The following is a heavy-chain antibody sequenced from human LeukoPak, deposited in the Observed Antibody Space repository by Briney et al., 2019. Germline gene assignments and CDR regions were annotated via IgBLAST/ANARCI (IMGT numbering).Heavy chain of an antibody. CDR1: GFTFSSYW. J-gene: IGHJ6*03. V-gene: IGHV3-7*03. CDR3: AKGHMGDGSGSYYSYYYYYYMDV. CDR2: IKQDGSEK. Sequence: PGGSLRLSCAASGFTFSSYWWSWVRQAPGKGLEWLANIKQDGSEKYYVDSVKGRFSISRNNAKNSLYLQMNSLRAEDTAVYYCAKGHMGDGSGSYYSYYYYYYMDVWGKGTTVTISS. D-gene: IGHD3-10*01.